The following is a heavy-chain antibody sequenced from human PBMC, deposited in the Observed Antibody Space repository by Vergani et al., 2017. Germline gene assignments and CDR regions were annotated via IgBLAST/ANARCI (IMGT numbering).Heavy chain of an antibody. D-gene: IGHD3-10*01. Sequence: QVQLVQSGAEVKKPGSSVKVSCKASGGTFSSYAISWVRQAPGQGLEWMGGIIPIFGTANYAQKFQGRVTITADESTSTAYMELSSLRSEDTAVYYCASRPXGSGSYRPYNWNDVGYYYYYMDVWGKGTTVTVSS. V-gene: IGHV1-69*01. CDR2: IIPIFGTA. CDR1: GGTFSSYA. J-gene: IGHJ6*03. CDR3: ASRPXGSGSYRPYNWNDVGYYYYYMDV.